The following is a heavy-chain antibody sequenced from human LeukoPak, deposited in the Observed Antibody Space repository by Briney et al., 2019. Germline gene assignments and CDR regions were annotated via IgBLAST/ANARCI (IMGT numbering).Heavy chain of an antibody. J-gene: IGHJ4*02. CDR1: GYTFTGYY. V-gene: IGHV1-2*02. Sequence: GASVTVSCTASGYTFTGYYMHWVRQAPGQGLEWMGWINPNSGGTNYAQKFQGRVTMTRDTSISTAYMELSRLRSDDTAVYYCASYSGSYSSDLDYWGQGTLVTVSS. CDR2: INPNSGGT. CDR3: ASYSGSYSSDLDY. D-gene: IGHD1-26*01.